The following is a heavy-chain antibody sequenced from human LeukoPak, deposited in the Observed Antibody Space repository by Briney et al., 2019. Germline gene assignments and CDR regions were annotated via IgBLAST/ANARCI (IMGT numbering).Heavy chain of an antibody. J-gene: IGHJ5*02. Sequence: KTSETLSLTCTVSVGSISGYYWTWIRQPAGKGLEWIGHFYNDGGAKYNPSLKGRVTMSADTSEVQLSLKVNSVTAAGTAVYYCARSGGGTFDPWGPGTLVIVSS. D-gene: IGHD3-16*01. V-gene: IGHV4-4*07. CDR2: FYNDGGA. CDR3: ARSGGGTFDP. CDR1: VGSISGYY.